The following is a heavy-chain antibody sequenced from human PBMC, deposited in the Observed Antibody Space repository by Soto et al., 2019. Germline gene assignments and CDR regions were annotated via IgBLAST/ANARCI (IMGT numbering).Heavy chain of an antibody. J-gene: IGHJ4*02. Sequence: SETLSLTCTVSGGSISSSSYYWGWIRQPPGKGLEWIGSIYYSGSTYYNPSLKSRVTISVDTSKNQFSLKLSSVTAADTAVYYCARHGGVLLWFGELFQAFVDYWGQGTLVTVS. V-gene: IGHV4-39*01. D-gene: IGHD3-10*01. CDR3: ARHGGVLLWFGELFQAFVDY. CDR2: IYYSGST. CDR1: GGSISSSSYY.